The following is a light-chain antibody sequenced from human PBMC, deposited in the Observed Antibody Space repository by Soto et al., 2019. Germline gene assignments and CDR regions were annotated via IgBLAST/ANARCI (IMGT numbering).Light chain of an antibody. Sequence: DIQMTQSPSSVSASVGDTVTITCRASRSDSTWLAWYQQIPGGAPKLLIYKASILESGVPSRFSGSGSGTEFTLTITILQPENFETYYCQQYDIFGPGTKVDIK. CDR1: RSDSTW. CDR3: QQYDI. V-gene: IGKV1-5*03. CDR2: KAS. J-gene: IGKJ1*01.